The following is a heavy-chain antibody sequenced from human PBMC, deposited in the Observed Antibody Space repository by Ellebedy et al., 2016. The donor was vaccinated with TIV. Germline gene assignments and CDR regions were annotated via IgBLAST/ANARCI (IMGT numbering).Heavy chain of an antibody. V-gene: IGHV1-8*01. Sequence: ASVKVSXKASGYTFTSYDINWVRQATGQGLEWMGWMNPNSGNTGYAQKFQGRVTMTRNTSISTAYMELSSLRSEDTAVYYCASGGDDSTEYSMDVWGQGTTVTVSS. CDR1: GYTFTSYD. J-gene: IGHJ6*02. CDR2: MNPNSGNT. D-gene: IGHD3-22*01. CDR3: ASGGDDSTEYSMDV.